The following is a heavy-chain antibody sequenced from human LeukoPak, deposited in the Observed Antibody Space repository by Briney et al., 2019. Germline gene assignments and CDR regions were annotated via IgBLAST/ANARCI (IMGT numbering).Heavy chain of an antibody. CDR3: ARETNPDLGLAFDI. J-gene: IGHJ3*02. CDR2: ISFDSAYI. CDR1: GFSFSSYS. V-gene: IGHV3-21*01. D-gene: IGHD1-14*01. Sequence: PGGSLRLSCAASGFSFSSYSMNWVRQAPGKGLEWVSSISFDSAYIYSSDLVKGRFTTSRDNAKNSLYLQMNNLRAEDTAVYYCARETNPDLGLAFDIWGLGTMVTVSS.